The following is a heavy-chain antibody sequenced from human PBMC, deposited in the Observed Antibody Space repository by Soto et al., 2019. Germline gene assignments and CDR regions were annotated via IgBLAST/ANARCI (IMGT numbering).Heavy chain of an antibody. CDR3: AREGFDSSGYYRGLDY. V-gene: IGHV3-21*01. D-gene: IGHD3-22*01. CDR2: ISSSSSYI. CDR1: GFTFSSYS. J-gene: IGHJ4*02. Sequence: EVQLVESGGGLVKPGGSLRLSCAASGFTFSSYSMNWVRQAPGKGLEWVSSISSSSSYIYYADSVKGRFTISRDNAKXXLYLQMSSLRAEDAAVYYCAREGFDSSGYYRGLDYWGQGTLVTVSS.